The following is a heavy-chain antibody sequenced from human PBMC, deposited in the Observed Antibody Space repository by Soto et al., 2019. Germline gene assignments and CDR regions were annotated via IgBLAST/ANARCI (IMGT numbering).Heavy chain of an antibody. CDR3: ARHQGKQLVQWWFDP. J-gene: IGHJ5*02. Sequence: SETLSLTCTVSGGSISSSSYYWGWIRQPPGKGLEWIGSIYYSGSTYYNPSLKSRVTISVDTSKNQFSLKLSSVTAADTAVYYCARHQGKQLVQWWFDPWGQGTLVTVSS. CDR1: GGSISSSSYY. D-gene: IGHD6-13*01. CDR2: IYYSGST. V-gene: IGHV4-39*01.